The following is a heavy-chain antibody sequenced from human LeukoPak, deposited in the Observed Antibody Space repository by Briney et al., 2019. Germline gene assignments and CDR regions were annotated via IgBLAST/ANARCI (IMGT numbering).Heavy chain of an antibody. CDR1: GYTLTELS. CDR3: ATESIAAAGAYYYYMDV. D-gene: IGHD6-13*01. J-gene: IGHJ6*03. CDR2: FDPEDGET. Sequence: ASVKVSCKVSGYTLTELSMHWVRQAPGKGLEWMGGFDPEDGETIYAQKFQGRVTMTEDTSTDTAYMELSSLRSEDTAVYYCATESIAAAGAYYYYMDVWGKGTTVTVSS. V-gene: IGHV1-24*01.